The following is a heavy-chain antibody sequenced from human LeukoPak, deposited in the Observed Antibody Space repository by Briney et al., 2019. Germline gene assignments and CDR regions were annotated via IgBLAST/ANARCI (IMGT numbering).Heavy chain of an antibody. CDR3: AGQRRASIAARRRSAFDI. Sequence: SETLSLTCAVYGGSFSGYYWSWIRQPPGKGLEWIGEINHSGSTNYNPSLKSRVTISVDTSKNQFSLKLSSVTAADTAAYYCAGQRRASIAARRRSAFDIWGQGTMVTVSS. CDR2: INHSGST. CDR1: GGSFSGYY. J-gene: IGHJ3*02. V-gene: IGHV4-34*01. D-gene: IGHD6-6*01.